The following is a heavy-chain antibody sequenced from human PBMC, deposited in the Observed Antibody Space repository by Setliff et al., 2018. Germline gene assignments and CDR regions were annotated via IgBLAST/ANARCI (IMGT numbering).Heavy chain of an antibody. V-gene: IGHV1-18*01. Sequence: EASVKVSCKASGYTFSESIVSWVRQAPGQGLEWMGWIGVYTGRTSSAQKFQDRLTMMTEKSTNMAYTELRGLTSNDTAVYYCLRLVRYCSRTTCQRTLGDEVWGQGTLVTVSS. CDR2: IGVYTGRT. CDR1: GYTFSESI. CDR3: LRLVRYCSRTTCQRTLGDEV. D-gene: IGHD2-8*01. J-gene: IGHJ4*02.